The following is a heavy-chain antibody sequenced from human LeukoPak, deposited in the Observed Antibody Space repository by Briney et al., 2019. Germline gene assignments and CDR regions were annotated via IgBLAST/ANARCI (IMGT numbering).Heavy chain of an antibody. D-gene: IGHD3-3*01. CDR1: GGTFSSYA. CDR3: ARGVPYDSWSGPHYSDY. J-gene: IGHJ4*02. CDR2: IIPIFGTA. Sequence: ASVKVSCKASGGTFSSYAISWVRQAPGQGLEWMGGIIPIFGTANYAQKFQGRVTITADESTSTAYMELSSLRSEDTAVYYCARGVPYDSWSGPHYSDYWGQGTLVTVSS. V-gene: IGHV1-69*13.